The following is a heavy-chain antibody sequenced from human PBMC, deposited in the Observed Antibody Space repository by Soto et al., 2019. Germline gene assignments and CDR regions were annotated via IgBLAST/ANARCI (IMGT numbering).Heavy chain of an antibody. J-gene: IGHJ4*02. V-gene: IGHV3-30-3*01. D-gene: IGHD3-22*01. CDR3: ARDKSSGYYPEGYFDY. CDR1: GFTFSSYA. CDR2: ISYDGSNK. Sequence: GGSLRLSCAASGFTFSSYAMHWVRQAPGKGLEWVAVISYDGSNKYYADSVKGRFTISRDNSKNTLYLQMNSLRAEDTAVYYCARDKSSGYYPEGYFDYWGQGTLVTVSS.